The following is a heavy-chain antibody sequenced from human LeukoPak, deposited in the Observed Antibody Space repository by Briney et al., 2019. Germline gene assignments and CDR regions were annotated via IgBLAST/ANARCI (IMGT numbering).Heavy chain of an antibody. Sequence: GGSLRLSCAASGFTFSSYGMHWVRQAPGKGLEWVAVIWYDGSNKYYADSVKGRFTISRDNAKNSLYLQMNSLRDEDTAVYYCARGGDYGDYWGQGTLVTVSS. CDR1: GFTFSSYG. V-gene: IGHV3-33*01. CDR2: IWYDGSNK. CDR3: ARGGDYGDY. J-gene: IGHJ4*02.